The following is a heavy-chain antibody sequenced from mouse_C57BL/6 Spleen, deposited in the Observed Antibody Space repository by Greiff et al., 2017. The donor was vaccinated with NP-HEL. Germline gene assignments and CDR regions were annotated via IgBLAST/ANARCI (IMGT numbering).Heavy chain of an antibody. CDR1: GFTFSDYY. CDR3: AREYSLSRYFDV. J-gene: IGHJ1*03. CDR2: INYDGSST. Sequence: DVQLVESEGGLVQPGSSMKLSCTASGFTFSDYYMAWVRQVPEKGLEWVANINYDGSSTYYLDSLKSRFIISRDNAKNILYLQMSSLKSEDTATYYCAREYSLSRYFDVWGTGTTVTVSS. D-gene: IGHD2-12*01. V-gene: IGHV5-16*01.